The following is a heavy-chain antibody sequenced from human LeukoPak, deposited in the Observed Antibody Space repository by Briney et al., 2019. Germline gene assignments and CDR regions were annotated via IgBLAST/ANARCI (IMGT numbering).Heavy chain of an antibody. CDR3: ARGSITAAGDY. CDR1: GGSISGYY. D-gene: IGHD6-13*01. CDR2: IDYSGSA. V-gene: IGHV4-59*01. J-gene: IGHJ4*02. Sequence: SETLSLTCTVSGGSISGYYWSWIRQPPGKGLEWIGYIDYSGSANYNPSLKSRVTISVDTSKNQFSLKLSSVTAADTAVYYCARGSITAAGDYWGQGTLVTVSS.